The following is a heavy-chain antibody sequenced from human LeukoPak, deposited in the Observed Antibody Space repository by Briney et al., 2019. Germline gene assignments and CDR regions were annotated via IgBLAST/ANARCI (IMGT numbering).Heavy chain of an antibody. D-gene: IGHD2-21*01. CDR1: GFTFSSYS. J-gene: IGHJ3*02. V-gene: IGHV3-48*01. Sequence: PGGSLRLSCAASGFTFSSYSMNWVRQAPGKGLEWVSYISSGGSTIYYADSVKGRFTISRDNAKNSLYLQMNSLRAEDTAVHYCARDVCGGDCYSAFDIWGQGTMVTVSS. CDR2: ISSGGSTI. CDR3: ARDVCGGDCYSAFDI.